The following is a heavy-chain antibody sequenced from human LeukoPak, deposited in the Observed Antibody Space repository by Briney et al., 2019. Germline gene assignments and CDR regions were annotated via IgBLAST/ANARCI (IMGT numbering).Heavy chain of an antibody. J-gene: IGHJ4*02. Sequence: SETLSLTCTVSGGSISSSSYYWGWIRQPPGKGLEWIGSIYYSGSTYYNPSLKSRVTMSVGTSKNQFSLKLSSVTAADTAVYYCASMCSSTSCPFDYWGQGTLVTVSS. CDR1: GGSISSSSYY. D-gene: IGHD2-2*01. CDR3: ASMCSSTSCPFDY. V-gene: IGHV4-39*01. CDR2: IYYSGST.